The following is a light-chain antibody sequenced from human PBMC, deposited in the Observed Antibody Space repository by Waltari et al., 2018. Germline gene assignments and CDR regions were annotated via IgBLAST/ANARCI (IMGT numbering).Light chain of an antibody. CDR1: SSDVGNYNS. V-gene: IGLV2-14*03. CDR3: SSQSSDNIVL. J-gene: IGLJ3*02. CDR2: DVS. Sequence: QSALTQPASVSGSPGQSITISCTGTSSDVGNYNSVSWYQDHPGQGPKVIIYDVSDRPSGVSARFSGSKSGNTAFLTISGLQAEDEADYYCSSQSSDNIVLFGGGTKVTVL.